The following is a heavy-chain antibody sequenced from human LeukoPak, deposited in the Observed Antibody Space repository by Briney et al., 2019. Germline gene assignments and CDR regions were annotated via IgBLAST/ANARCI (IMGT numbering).Heavy chain of an antibody. J-gene: IGHJ6*04. CDR2: IKQDGSEK. Sequence: GGSLRLSCAGSGFTFSNYWMSWVRQAPGKGLEWVANIKQDGSEKYYVDSVKGRFTISRDNAKNSLHLQMNSLRAEDTAVYYCAELGITMIGGVWGKGTTVTISS. CDR3: AELGITMIGGV. V-gene: IGHV3-7*01. D-gene: IGHD3-10*02. CDR1: GFTFSNYW.